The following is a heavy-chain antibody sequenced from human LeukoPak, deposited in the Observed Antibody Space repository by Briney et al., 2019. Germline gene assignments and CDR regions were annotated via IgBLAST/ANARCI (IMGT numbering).Heavy chain of an antibody. CDR1: GFTLSSYG. CDR2: IRYDGSNK. D-gene: IGHD3-22*01. V-gene: IGHV3-30*02. CDR3: AKEEYYYDSSSGFDY. J-gene: IGHJ4*02. Sequence: PGGSLRLSCAASGFTLSSYGMHWVRQAPGKGLEWVAFIRYDGSNKYYADSVKGRFTISRDNSKNTLYLQMNSLRAEDTAVYYCAKEEYYYDSSSGFDYWGQGTLVTVSS.